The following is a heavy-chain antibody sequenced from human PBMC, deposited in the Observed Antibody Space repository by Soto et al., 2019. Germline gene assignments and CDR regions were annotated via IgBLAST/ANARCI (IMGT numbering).Heavy chain of an antibody. V-gene: IGHV4-30-2*01. CDR1: DGSISSGGYS. CDR3: ARGGDYYYYGMDV. D-gene: IGHD6-25*01. Sequence: LSLTCAVSDGSISSGGYSWSWIRQPPGKGLEWIGYIYHSGSTYYNPSLKSRVTISRDRSKSQFSLKLSSVTAADTAVYYCARGGDYYYYGMDVWGQGTTVTVSS. CDR2: IYHSGST. J-gene: IGHJ6*02.